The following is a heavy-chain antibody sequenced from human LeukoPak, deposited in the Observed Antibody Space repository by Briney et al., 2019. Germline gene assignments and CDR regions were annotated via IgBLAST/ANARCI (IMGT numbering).Heavy chain of an antibody. D-gene: IGHD2-2*01. J-gene: IGHJ4*02. CDR1: GYTFTSYG. V-gene: IGHV1-18*01. CDR2: ISAYNGNT. CDR3: ARYGGYCSSTSCYALFDY. Sequence: ASVKVSCKPSGYTFTSYGISWVRQAPGQGLEWMGWISAYNGNTNYAQKLQGRVSMTTDTSTSTAYMELRSLRSDDTAVYYCARYGGYCSSTSCYALFDYWGQGTLVTVSS.